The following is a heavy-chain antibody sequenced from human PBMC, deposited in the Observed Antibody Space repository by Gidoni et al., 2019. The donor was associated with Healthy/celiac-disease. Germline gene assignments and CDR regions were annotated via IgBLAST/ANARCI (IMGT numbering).Heavy chain of an antibody. D-gene: IGHD4-17*01. CDR1: GGSISSYY. CDR3: ARPMYGDGSNDAFDI. Sequence: QVQLQESGPGLVKPSETLSLTCTVSGGSISSYYWSWIRQPPGKGLEWIGYIYYSGSTNYNPSLKSRVTISVDTSKNQFSLKLSSVTAADTAVYYCARPMYGDGSNDAFDIWGQGTMVTVSS. CDR2: IYYSGST. J-gene: IGHJ3*02. V-gene: IGHV4-59*01.